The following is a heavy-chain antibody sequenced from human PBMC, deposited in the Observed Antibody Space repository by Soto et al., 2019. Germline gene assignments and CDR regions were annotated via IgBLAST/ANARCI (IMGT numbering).Heavy chain of an antibody. Sequence: SETLSLTCTVSGGSISSYYWSWIRQPPGKGLEWIGYIYSSGSTNYNPSLKSRVTISIDTSKNQFSLKLISVTAADTAVYYCARDLYPGSGRFDPWGQGTLVTVS. J-gene: IGHJ5*02. CDR1: GGSISSYY. CDR3: ARDLYPGSGRFDP. V-gene: IGHV4-59*01. CDR2: IYSSGST. D-gene: IGHD3-10*02.